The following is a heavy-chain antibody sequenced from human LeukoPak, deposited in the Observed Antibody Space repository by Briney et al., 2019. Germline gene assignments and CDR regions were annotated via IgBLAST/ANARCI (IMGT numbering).Heavy chain of an antibody. CDR3: ARNRATTMFDY. Sequence: GGSLRLSCAASGFTFSNYWMHWVRQAPGKGLVWVSRINSDGSSTTYADSVKGRFTISRDNAKNTLYLQMNSLRADDTAVYYCARNRATTMFDYWAQGTLVTVSS. D-gene: IGHD5-24*01. V-gene: IGHV3-74*01. CDR2: INSDGSST. CDR1: GFTFSNYW. J-gene: IGHJ4*02.